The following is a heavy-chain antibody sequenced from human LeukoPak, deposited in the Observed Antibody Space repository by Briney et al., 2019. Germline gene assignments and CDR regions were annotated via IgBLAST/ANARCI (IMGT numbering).Heavy chain of an antibody. V-gene: IGHV3-7*01. Sequence: GGSLRLSCAASGSTFSRYWMNWVRQAPGKGLEWVANIKQDGSEKYYVESVKGRFIISRDNAHNSMDLQMNSLRVEDTAVYYCARDPRDGYNNYFDYWGQGTLVAVSS. CDR1: GSTFSRYW. J-gene: IGHJ4*02. D-gene: IGHD5-24*01. CDR3: ARDPRDGYNNYFDY. CDR2: IKQDGSEK.